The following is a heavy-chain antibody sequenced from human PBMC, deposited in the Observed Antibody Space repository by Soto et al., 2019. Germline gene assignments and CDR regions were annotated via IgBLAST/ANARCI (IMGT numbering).Heavy chain of an antibody. Sequence: PSQTLSLTCAISGDSVSSNSAAWNWIRQSPSRGLEWLGRTYYRSKWYNEYAVSVKNRITINPDTSKNQFSLQLNSVTPEGTAVYYCARVNWNLGYYGMDVWGQGTTVTVSS. CDR2: TYYRSKWYN. CDR3: ARVNWNLGYYGMDV. V-gene: IGHV6-1*01. J-gene: IGHJ6*02. CDR1: GDSVSSNSAA. D-gene: IGHD1-7*01.